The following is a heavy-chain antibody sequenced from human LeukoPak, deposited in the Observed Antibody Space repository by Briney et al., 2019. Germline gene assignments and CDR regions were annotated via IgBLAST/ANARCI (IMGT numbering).Heavy chain of an antibody. CDR3: GRHYGSGSYYNPIDY. J-gene: IGHJ4*02. D-gene: IGHD3-10*01. CDR1: GFSLSTSGVG. V-gene: IGHV2-5*02. CDR2: IYWDDDK. Sequence: SGPTRVNPTQTLTLTCTFSGFSLSTSGVGVGRIRQPPGNALEWLALIYWDDDKRYSPSLKSRLTITKDTSKNQVVLTMTNMDPVDTATYYCGRHYGSGSYYNPIDYWGQGTLVTVSS.